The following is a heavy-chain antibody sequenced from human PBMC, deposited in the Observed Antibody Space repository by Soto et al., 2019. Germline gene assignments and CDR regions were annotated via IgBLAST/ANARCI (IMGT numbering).Heavy chain of an antibody. CDR1: GGSISSGAYY. Sequence: QVQLQESGPGLVKPSQTLSLTCTVSGGSISSGAYYWSWIRQHPGKGLEWIAYIYYRGSTYYNPSLKSRLTISVDTSKNQFSLKLSSVTAADTAVYYCARDAGGVGHSDYWGQGTLVTVSS. J-gene: IGHJ4*02. D-gene: IGHD2-15*01. V-gene: IGHV4-31*03. CDR3: ARDAGGVGHSDY. CDR2: IYYRGST.